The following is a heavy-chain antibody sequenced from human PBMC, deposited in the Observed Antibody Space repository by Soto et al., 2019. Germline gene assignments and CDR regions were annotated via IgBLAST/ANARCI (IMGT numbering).Heavy chain of an antibody. J-gene: IGHJ4*02. Sequence: PSETLSLTCTVSYGSISVSNVFWGWVRQPPGKGLEWIGNIDYSGTAYFNPSLGTRVTFPVDTSKNQFSLTLYSVTAADTAVYYCARTTGSHLDFWGQGILVTVSS. D-gene: IGHD4-4*01. CDR1: YGSISVSNVF. CDR3: ARTTGSHLDF. CDR2: IDYSGTA. V-gene: IGHV4-39*01.